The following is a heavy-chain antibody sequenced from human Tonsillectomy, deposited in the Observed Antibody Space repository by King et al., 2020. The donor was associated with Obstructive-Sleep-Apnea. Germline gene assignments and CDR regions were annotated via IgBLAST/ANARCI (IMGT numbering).Heavy chain of an antibody. Sequence: QLVQSGAEVKKPGASVKVSCKTSGYTFGTYGITWVRQAPGQGLEWMGWINPNNGNTDYAQKLQGRVTMTTAASTTTAYMELRSLRSDDTAVYYCATFSSAWYFYYWGQGTLVTVSS. CDR3: ATFSSAWYFYY. V-gene: IGHV1-18*01. D-gene: IGHD6-19*01. CDR2: INPNNGNT. CDR1: GYTFGTYG. J-gene: IGHJ4*02.